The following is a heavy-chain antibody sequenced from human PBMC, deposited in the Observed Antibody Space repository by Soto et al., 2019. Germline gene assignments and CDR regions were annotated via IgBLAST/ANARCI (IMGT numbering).Heavy chain of an antibody. CDR3: ARDPDTSGSYRYYFDN. Sequence: QVQLVESGGGVVQPGGSLRLSCVASGFTFSTYSIHWVRQAPGRGLEWLTIISYDGMNKYYADSVKGRITISRDNSRNTVFLQMNSLRTEDMAVYYCARDPDTSGSYRYYFDNWGQGTLVTVSS. D-gene: IGHD1-26*01. CDR2: ISYDGMNK. J-gene: IGHJ4*02. CDR1: GFTFSTYS. V-gene: IGHV3-30*14.